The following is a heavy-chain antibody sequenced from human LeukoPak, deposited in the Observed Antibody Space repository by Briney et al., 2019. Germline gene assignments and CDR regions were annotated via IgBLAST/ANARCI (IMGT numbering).Heavy chain of an antibody. D-gene: IGHD3-10*01. J-gene: IGHJ4*02. CDR2: IYVSGTT. CDR3: GRHAYGGSPPLS. Sequence: GGSLGLSCAASGFTVRDSYMSWVRQAPGKRLEWLAFIYVSGTTFYAASVKGRFTVSRDNSKNTVYLQMNNLRAEDTALYYCGRHAYGGSPPLSWGQGALVTVSS. CDR1: GFTVRDSY. V-gene: IGHV3-66*04.